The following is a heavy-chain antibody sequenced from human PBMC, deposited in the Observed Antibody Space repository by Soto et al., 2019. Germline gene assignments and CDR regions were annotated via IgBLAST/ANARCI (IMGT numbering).Heavy chain of an antibody. Sequence: GGSLRLSCVASGFTFEDYSMHWIRQVPGKGLEWVSGISSNSYTIRYADSVQSRFTISRDNAKNSLYLQMNSLRPDDSALYYCAKSHVGMVIWPTWFFDLWGRGTLVTVSS. CDR2: ISSNSYTI. J-gene: IGHJ2*01. D-gene: IGHD1-26*01. CDR1: GFTFEDYS. V-gene: IGHV3-9*01. CDR3: AKSHVGMVIWPTWFFDL.